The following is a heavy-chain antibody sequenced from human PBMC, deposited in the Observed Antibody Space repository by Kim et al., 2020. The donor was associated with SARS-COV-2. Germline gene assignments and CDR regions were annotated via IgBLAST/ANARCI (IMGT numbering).Heavy chain of an antibody. Sequence: GSTYSATTAKGRFTIARDNAKNPLYLQMNSLIAEDTAVYYCARGNYGLDYWGQGALVTVSS. V-gene: IGHV3-23*01. CDR3: ARGNYGLDY. J-gene: IGHJ4*02. D-gene: IGHD3-10*01. CDR2: GST.